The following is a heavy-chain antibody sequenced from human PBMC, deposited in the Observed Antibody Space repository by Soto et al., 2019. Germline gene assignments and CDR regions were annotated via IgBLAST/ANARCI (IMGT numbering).Heavy chain of an antibody. CDR3: VRGRRGDYVPFDY. D-gene: IGHD4-17*01. CDR2: IYYSGST. V-gene: IGHV4-59*01. CDR1: GDSISSYY. Sequence: SETLSLTCTVSGDSISSYYWSWIRQPPGKGLEWIGYIYYSGSTNYNPSLKSRVTISVDTSKNQFSLKLSSVTAADTAVYYCVRGRRGDYVPFDYWGQGTLVPVSS. J-gene: IGHJ4*02.